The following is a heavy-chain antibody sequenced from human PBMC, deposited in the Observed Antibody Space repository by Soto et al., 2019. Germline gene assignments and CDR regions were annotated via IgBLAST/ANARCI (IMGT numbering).Heavy chain of an antibody. D-gene: IGHD6-19*01. CDR3: ARDPSAPGGSGSWFDP. CDR1: GDSVSSNSAA. Sequence: SQTLSLTCAISGDSVSSNSAAWNWIRQSPSRGLEWLGRTYYRSKWYNDYAVSVKSRITINPDTSKNQFSLQLNSVTPEDTAVYYCARDPSAPGGSGSWFDPWGQGTLVTVSS. V-gene: IGHV6-1*01. J-gene: IGHJ5*02. CDR2: TYYRSKWYN.